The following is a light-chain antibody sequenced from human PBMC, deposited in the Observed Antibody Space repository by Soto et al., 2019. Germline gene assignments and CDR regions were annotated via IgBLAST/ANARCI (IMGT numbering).Light chain of an antibody. CDR2: GAS. V-gene: IGKV3-15*01. J-gene: IGKJ2*01. Sequence: EIVMKQSPATLSVSPGERATLSCRASQSISSNLAWYQRRPGQAPRLLIYGASARATGIPARFSGSGSGTEFTLTISSLQSEDFAVYYCQQYNNWRPYTFGQGTKVEIK. CDR3: QQYNNWRPYT. CDR1: QSISSN.